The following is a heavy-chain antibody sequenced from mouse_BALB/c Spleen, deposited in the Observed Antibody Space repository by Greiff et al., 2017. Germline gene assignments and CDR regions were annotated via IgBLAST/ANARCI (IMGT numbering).Heavy chain of an antibody. V-gene: IGHV5-4*02. Sequence: EVQLVESGGGLVKPGGSLKLSCAASGFTFSDYYMYWVRQTPEKRLEWVATISDGGSYTYYPDSVKGRFTISRDNAKNNLYLQMSSLKSEDTAMYYCGRGSYDAMDDWGQGTSVTVSS. D-gene: IGHD1-1*01. CDR1: GFTFSDYY. J-gene: IGHJ4*01. CDR2: ISDGGSYT. CDR3: GRGSYDAMDD.